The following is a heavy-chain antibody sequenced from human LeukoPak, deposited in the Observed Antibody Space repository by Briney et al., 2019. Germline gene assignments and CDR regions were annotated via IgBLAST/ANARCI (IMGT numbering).Heavy chain of an antibody. CDR1: GYTITSYG. Sequence: ASVKVSYKASGYTITSYGISSVRQAPGHGLEWMGWMSAYNGNTNYAQKLQGRVTMTTDTSTSTAYMELRSLRSDDTAVYYCARGSYGDYWGQGTLVTVSS. J-gene: IGHJ4*02. V-gene: IGHV1-18*01. CDR2: MSAYNGNT. CDR3: ARGSYGDY. D-gene: IGHD4-17*01.